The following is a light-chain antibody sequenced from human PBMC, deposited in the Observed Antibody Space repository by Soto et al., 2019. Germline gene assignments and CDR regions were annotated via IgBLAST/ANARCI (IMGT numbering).Light chain of an antibody. CDR2: DVS. CDR1: SSDVGGYNY. J-gene: IGLJ1*01. Sequence: SVLTQPASVSGSPGQSITISCTGTSSDVGGYNYVSWYQQHPGKAPKLMIYDVSDRPSGVSNRFSASKSGNTASLTISGLQAEDEADYYCSSYTSSSTYVFGTGTKVTVL. V-gene: IGLV2-14*03. CDR3: SSYTSSSTYV.